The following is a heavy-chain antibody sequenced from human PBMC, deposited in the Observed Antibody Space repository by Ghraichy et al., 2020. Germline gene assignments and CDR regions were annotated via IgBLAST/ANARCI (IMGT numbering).Heavy chain of an antibody. D-gene: IGHD3-10*01. CDR2: ISRSGGDI. CDR1: GFTLSSYE. Sequence: GGSLRLSCAASGFTLSSYEMNWVRQAPGKGLEWISYISRSGGDIYYADSVKGRFTISRDNAKNSLSLQMDSLRAEDTAVYFCATLPKIWFQYDLPLHGLDVWGQGTTVTVSS. CDR3: ATLPKIWFQYDLPLHGLDV. J-gene: IGHJ6*02. V-gene: IGHV3-48*03.